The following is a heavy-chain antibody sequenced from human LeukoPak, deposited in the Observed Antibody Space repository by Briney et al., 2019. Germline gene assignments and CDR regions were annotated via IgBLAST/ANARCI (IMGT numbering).Heavy chain of an antibody. CDR3: ARVYSSGTYFDY. Sequence: SVKVSCKASGDTFSTYSLSWVRQAPAQGLEWMGGIIPIFGTANYAQNFQGRITITADKSTSTAYMELSSLRSEDTAVYYCARVYSSGTYFDYWGQGTLVTVSS. CDR1: GDTFSTYS. J-gene: IGHJ4*02. V-gene: IGHV1-69*06. D-gene: IGHD3-10*01. CDR2: IIPIFGTA.